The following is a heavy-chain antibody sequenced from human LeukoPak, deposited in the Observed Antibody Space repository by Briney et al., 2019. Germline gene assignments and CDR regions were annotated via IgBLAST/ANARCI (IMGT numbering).Heavy chain of an antibody. J-gene: IGHJ4*02. CDR3: ARAQGLQLKSGSDY. CDR1: GFTFSSYT. V-gene: IGHV3-21*01. CDR2: ISSSSNYI. D-gene: IGHD5-24*01. Sequence: GGSLRLSCAASGFTFSSYTMNWVRQAPGKGLEWVSSISSSSNYIYYADSVKGRFTISRDNAKNSLFLQMNSPRTEEPAVYYCARAQGLQLKSGSDYWGQGTLVTVSS.